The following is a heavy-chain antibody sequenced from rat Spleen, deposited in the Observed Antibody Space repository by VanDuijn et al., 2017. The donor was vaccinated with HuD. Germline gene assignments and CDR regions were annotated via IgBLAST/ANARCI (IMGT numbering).Heavy chain of an antibody. J-gene: IGHJ3*01. D-gene: IGHD1-12*03. CDR1: GFSLSNYG. CDR3: TRSWGYYYDGSPQWFAY. Sequence: QVQLTESGPGLVQPSQTLSLTCTVSGFSLSNYGVFWVRQPPGKGLEWMGGIWGEVSTYYNSALKSRLSISRDTSKSQVFLKMNSLQTDDTAIYFCTRSWGYYYDGSPQWFAYWGQGTLVTVSS. V-gene: IGHV2-13*01. CDR2: IWGEVST.